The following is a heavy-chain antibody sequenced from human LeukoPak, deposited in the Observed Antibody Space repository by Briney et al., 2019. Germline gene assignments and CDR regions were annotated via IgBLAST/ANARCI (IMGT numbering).Heavy chain of an antibody. CDR1: GFTFSSYS. J-gene: IGHJ4*02. D-gene: IGHD1-26*01. Sequence: GGSLRLSCAASGFTFSSYSINWVRQAPGKGLEWVSSISSSSSYIYYADSVKGRFTISRDNTKSTLYLQMSSLRVEDTAVYYCTRSLYSGTNSDYWGQGTLVTVSS. CDR3: TRSLYSGTNSDY. CDR2: ISSSSSYI. V-gene: IGHV3-21*01.